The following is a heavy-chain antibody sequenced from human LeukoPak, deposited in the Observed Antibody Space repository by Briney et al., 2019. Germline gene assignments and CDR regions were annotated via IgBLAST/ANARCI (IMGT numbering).Heavy chain of an antibody. Sequence: HAGGSLRLSCTASGFTFGDYGMSWFRQAPGKGLEWVGFIRSKAYGGATEYAASVKGRFTISRDDSKSIAYLQMNSLKTEDTAVYYCTRNEVRGVIITLFDYWGQGTLVTVSS. CDR3: TRNEVRGVIITLFDY. V-gene: IGHV3-49*03. J-gene: IGHJ4*02. CDR1: GFTFGDYG. CDR2: IRSKAYGGAT. D-gene: IGHD3-10*01.